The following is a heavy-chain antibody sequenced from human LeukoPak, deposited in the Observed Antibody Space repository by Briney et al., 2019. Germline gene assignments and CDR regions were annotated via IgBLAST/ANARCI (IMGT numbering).Heavy chain of an antibody. CDR3: ARDVEIGAFDI. CDR1: GYTFTGYY. J-gene: IGHJ3*02. V-gene: IGHV1-2*02. D-gene: IGHD5-24*01. CDR2: IDPNSGGT. Sequence: ASVKVSCKASGYTFTGYYLHWVRQAPGQGLEWMGWIDPNSGGTNYAQKFQGRVTMTRDTSISTAYMELSRLRSDDTAVYYCARDVEIGAFDIWGQGTIVSVSS.